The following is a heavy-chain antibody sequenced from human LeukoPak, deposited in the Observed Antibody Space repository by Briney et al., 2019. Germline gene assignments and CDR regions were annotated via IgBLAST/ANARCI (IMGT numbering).Heavy chain of an antibody. J-gene: IGHJ4*02. D-gene: IGHD3-22*01. CDR3: AREGYYDSSGYYYPYYFDY. Sequence: ASVKVSCKASGYTFTGYYMHWVRQAPGQGLEWMGRINPNSGGTNYAQKFQGRVTMTRDTSISTAYMELSRLRSDDTAVYYCAREGYYDSSGYYYPYYFDYWGQGPRSPSPQ. CDR2: INPNSGGT. CDR1: GYTFTGYY. V-gene: IGHV1-2*06.